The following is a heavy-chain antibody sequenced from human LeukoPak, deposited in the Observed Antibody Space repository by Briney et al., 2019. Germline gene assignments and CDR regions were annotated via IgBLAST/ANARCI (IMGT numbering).Heavy chain of an antibody. J-gene: IGHJ4*02. V-gene: IGHV6-1*01. CDR3: ACGKLGQDSTFDY. Sequence: SQTLSLTCAISGDSVSSNSAAWNWIRQSPSRGLEWLGRTYYRSKWYNGYAVSVKSRITINPATSKNQFSLHLNSVTPEDTAVYYCACGKLGQDSTFDYWGQGTLVTVSS. CDR2: TYYRSKWYN. D-gene: IGHD7-27*01. CDR1: GDSVSSNSAA.